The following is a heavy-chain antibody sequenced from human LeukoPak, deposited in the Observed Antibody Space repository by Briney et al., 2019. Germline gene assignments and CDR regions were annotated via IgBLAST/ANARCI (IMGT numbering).Heavy chain of an antibody. J-gene: IGHJ4*02. CDR1: GFSFSNAA. CDR3: APKTGFDY. V-gene: IGHV3-23*01. CDR2: IYDRGDPT. Sequence: PGGSLRLSCAASGFSFSNAAMSWVRQAPGKGLEWVSTIYDRGDPTYYADSVKGRFIISRDNSKTTLYLQMNSPRAEDSAVYYCAPKTGFDYWGQGTLVSVSS.